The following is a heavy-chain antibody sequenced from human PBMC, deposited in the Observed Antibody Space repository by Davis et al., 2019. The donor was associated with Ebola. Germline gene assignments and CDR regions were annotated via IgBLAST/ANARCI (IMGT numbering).Heavy chain of an antibody. CDR1: GGSISSSSYY. D-gene: IGHD1-26*01. V-gene: IGHV4-31*03. J-gene: IGHJ4*02. CDR3: ARGGEWELSYYFDY. Sequence: SETLSLTCTVSGGSISSSSYYWSWIRQPPGKGLEWIGYIYYSGSTYYNPSLKSRVTISVDTSKNQFSLKLSSVTAADTAVYYCARGGEWELSYYFDYWGQGTLVTVSS. CDR2: IYYSGST.